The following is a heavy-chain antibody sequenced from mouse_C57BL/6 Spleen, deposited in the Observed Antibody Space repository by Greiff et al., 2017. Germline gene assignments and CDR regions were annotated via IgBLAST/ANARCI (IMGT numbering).Heavy chain of an antibody. CDR2: IRSKSSNYAT. CDR3: VRDRGTGWFAY. CDR1: GFTFNTYA. J-gene: IGHJ3*01. Sequence: EVQLVESGGGLVQPKGSLTLSCAASGFTFNTYAMPWFRPAPGKGLEWVARIRSKSSNYATYYADSVKDRFTISSDDSQSMLYLQMNNLKTEDTAMYYCVRDRGTGWFAYWGQGTLVTVSA. V-gene: IGHV10-3*01.